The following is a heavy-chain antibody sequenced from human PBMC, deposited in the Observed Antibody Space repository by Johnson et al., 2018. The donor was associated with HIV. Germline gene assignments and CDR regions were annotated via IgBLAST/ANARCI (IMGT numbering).Heavy chain of an antibody. J-gene: IGHJ3*02. CDR2: ISGRGGST. Sequence: VQLVESGGGLVQPGGSLRLSCAASGFTFSSYPMSWVRQAPGKGLEWVSAISGRGGSTSYAHSVKGRFPISRDNSKNTLYLQMNSLRAEDTAVYYCARDRGLWERNGAGAFDIWGQGTMVTVSS. CDR3: ARDRGLWERNGAGAFDI. D-gene: IGHD1-26*01. V-gene: IGHV3-23*04. CDR1: GFTFSSYP.